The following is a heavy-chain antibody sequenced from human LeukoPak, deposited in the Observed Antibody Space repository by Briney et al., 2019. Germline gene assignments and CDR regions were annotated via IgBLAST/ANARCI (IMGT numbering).Heavy chain of an antibody. D-gene: IGHD5-18*01. CDR1: GGSISIYY. CDR3: AASDTYYYYYYMDV. CDR2: IYYSGST. Sequence: PSETLSLTCTVSGGSISIYYWSWIRQPAGKGLEWIGRIYYSGSTNYNPSLKSRVTISVDTSKNQFSLKLSSVTAADTAVYYCAASDTYYYYYYMDVWGKGTTVTVSS. V-gene: IGHV4-4*07. J-gene: IGHJ6*03.